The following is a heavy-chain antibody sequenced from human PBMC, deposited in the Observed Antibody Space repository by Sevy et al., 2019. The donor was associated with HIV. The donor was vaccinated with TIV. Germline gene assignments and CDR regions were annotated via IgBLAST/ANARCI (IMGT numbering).Heavy chain of an antibody. CDR2: IGTVGET. CDR1: GFTFSSYD. Sequence: GGCLRLSCAASGFTFSSYDMHWVRHSTGKGLEWVSAIGTVGETRYAGSVKGRFTISRENTKKSLYLQMNSMRGLDTAVYYCVRGGSDAFDIWGQGTMVTVSS. V-gene: IGHV3-13*04. J-gene: IGHJ3*02. D-gene: IGHD5-12*01. CDR3: VRGGSDAFDI.